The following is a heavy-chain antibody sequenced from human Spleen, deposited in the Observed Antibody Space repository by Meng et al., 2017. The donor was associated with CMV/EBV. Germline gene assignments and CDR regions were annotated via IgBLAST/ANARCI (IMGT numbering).Heavy chain of an antibody. Sequence: SFSDYYWNWIRQPPGKGLEWIGEINHSGTTNSNPSLKSRVTMSVDTSKSQFSLKLSSVSAADTAVYYCARRAAVYSSSSVSGYFGLWGRGTLVTVSS. CDR2: INHSGTT. J-gene: IGHJ2*01. D-gene: IGHD6-6*01. CDR1: SFSDYY. CDR3: ARRAAVYSSSSVSGYFGL. V-gene: IGHV4-34*01.